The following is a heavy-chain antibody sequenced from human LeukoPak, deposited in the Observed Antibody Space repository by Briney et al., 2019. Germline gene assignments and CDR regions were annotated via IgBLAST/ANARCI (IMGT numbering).Heavy chain of an antibody. V-gene: IGHV4-59*01. J-gene: IGHJ2*01. CDR2: IFLSGST. D-gene: IGHD4-23*01. Sequence: SETLSLTCTVSGASISSYYWSWIRLPPGRGLEWVGYIFLSGSTNHSPSLKNRVTISVDTSKNQFSLKLSFVTAADTAVYYCASSYGGPWYFDLWGRGTLVTVSS. CDR3: ASSYGGPWYFDL. CDR1: GASISSYY.